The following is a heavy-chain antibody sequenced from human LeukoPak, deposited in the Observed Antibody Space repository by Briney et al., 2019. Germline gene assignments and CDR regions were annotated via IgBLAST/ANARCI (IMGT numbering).Heavy chain of an antibody. V-gene: IGHV3-9*01. CDR2: IIWNTGMI. J-gene: IGHJ6*02. CDR3: GKDLTAGGLDV. CDR1: GFTFTNYD. Sequence: PGASLRLSCAASGFTFTNYDMSWVRQAPGKGLEWVSGIIWNTGMIGYADSVKGRFTISSDNAKNSLHLQMNSLRPEDTALYYCGKDLTAGGLDVWGQGTTVTVSS. D-gene: IGHD2-21*02.